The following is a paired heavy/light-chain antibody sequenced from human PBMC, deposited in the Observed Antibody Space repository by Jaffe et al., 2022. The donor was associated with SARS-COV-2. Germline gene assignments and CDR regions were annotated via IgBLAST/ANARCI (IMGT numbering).Light chain of an antibody. V-gene: IGLV8-61*01. CDR2: STN. J-gene: IGLJ1*01. CDR1: SGSVSTSYY. Sequence: QTVVTQEPSFSVSPGGTVTLTCGLSSGSVSTSYYPSWYQQTPGQAPRTLIYSTNTRSSGVPDRFSGSILGDKAALTITGAQADDESDYYCVLYMGSGNYVFGTGTEVTVL. CDR3: VLYMGSGNYV.
Heavy chain of an antibody. CDR2: VSYSGNT. J-gene: IGHJ2*01. D-gene: IGHD2-21*01. CDR3: AKYGDYWYFDL. CDR1: GGSIGIHY. Sequence: QMQLQESGPGLVKPSETLSLTCTVSGGSIGIHYWSWIRQAPGRGLEWIGYVSYSGNTNYNSYHKSRVTVSVDTSKNQFSLKLRSVTAADTAVYYCAKYGDYWYFDLWGRGTLVTVSS. V-gene: IGHV4-59*11.